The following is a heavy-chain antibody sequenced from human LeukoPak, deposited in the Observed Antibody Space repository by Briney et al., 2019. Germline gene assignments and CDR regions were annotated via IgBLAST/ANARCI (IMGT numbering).Heavy chain of an antibody. Sequence: GGSLRLSCAASGFTFSSYAMSWVRQAPGKGLEWVSSISDSGGDTFYADSVQGRFTISRDNSKNTLYLQMNSLRAEDTAVYYCAKDFGYCSGGSCPNWFDPWGQGTLVTVSS. V-gene: IGHV3-23*01. D-gene: IGHD2-15*01. CDR2: ISDSGGDT. J-gene: IGHJ5*02. CDR3: AKDFGYCSGGSCPNWFDP. CDR1: GFTFSSYA.